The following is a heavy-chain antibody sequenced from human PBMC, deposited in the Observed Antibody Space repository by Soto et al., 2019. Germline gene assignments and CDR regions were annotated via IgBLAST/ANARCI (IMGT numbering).Heavy chain of an antibody. J-gene: IGHJ6*02. CDR2: IRSKAYGGTT. CDR3: TRGTLPRGYCSGGSCYSEDNYYYGMDV. CDR1: GFTFGDYA. Sequence: PGGSLRLSCTASGFTFGDYAMSWFRQAPGKGLEWVGFIRSKAYGGTTEYAASVKGRFTISRDDSKSIAYLQMNSLKTEDTAVYYCTRGTLPRGYCSGGSCYSEDNYYYGMDVWGQGTTVTVSS. D-gene: IGHD2-15*01. V-gene: IGHV3-49*03.